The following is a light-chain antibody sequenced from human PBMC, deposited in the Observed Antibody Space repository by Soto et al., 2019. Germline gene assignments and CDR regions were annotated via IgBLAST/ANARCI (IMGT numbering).Light chain of an antibody. CDR3: HQRTNWPPET. V-gene: IGKV3-11*01. CDR1: QSVNSR. Sequence: EIVLTQSPGTLSVSPGERATLSCRASQSVNSRLAWYQQKPGQAPRLLIYGASNRATGIPARFSGSESGTDFTLTISSLEPEDFAVYYCHQRTNWPPETFGQGTRLEIK. J-gene: IGKJ5*01. CDR2: GAS.